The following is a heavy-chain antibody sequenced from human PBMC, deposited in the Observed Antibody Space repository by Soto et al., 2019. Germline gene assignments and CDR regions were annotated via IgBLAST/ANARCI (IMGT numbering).Heavy chain of an antibody. CDR1: GYTFTSYY. CDR2: INPSGGST. V-gene: IGHV1-46*01. CDR3: GRGASYDILTGFGYYFDY. D-gene: IGHD3-9*01. Sequence: ASVKVSCKASGYTFTSYYMHWVRQAPGQGLEWMGIINPSGGSTSYAQKFQGRVTMTRDTSTSTVYMELSSLRSEDTAVYYCGRGASYDILTGFGYYFDYWGQGTLVTVSS. J-gene: IGHJ4*02.